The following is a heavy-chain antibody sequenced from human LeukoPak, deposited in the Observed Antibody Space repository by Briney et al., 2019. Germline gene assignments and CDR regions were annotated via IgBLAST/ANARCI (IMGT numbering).Heavy chain of an antibody. CDR3: ARDIVVVPAASAFDY. D-gene: IGHD2-2*01. J-gene: IGHJ4*02. V-gene: IGHV3-21*01. CDR2: ISSSSSYI. CDR1: GFTFSSYS. Sequence: GGSLRLSCAASGFTFSSYSMNWVRQAPGKGLEWVSSISSSSSYIYYADSVKGRFTISRDNAKNSLYLQMNSLRAEDTAVYYCARDIVVVPAASAFDYWSQGTLVTVSS.